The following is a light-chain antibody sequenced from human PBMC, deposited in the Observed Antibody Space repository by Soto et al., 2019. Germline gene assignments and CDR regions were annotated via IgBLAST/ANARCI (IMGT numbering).Light chain of an antibody. CDR1: QSVTSSP. V-gene: IGKV3-20*01. J-gene: IGKJ5*01. Sequence: EIVLTQFPGTLSLSPGERATLSCRASQSVTSSPLAWYQQKVGRAPRVLIYGASNRATGIPDRFSGSGSGTDFTLTITGLEPEDFAVYYCQQYGSSPRTFGQGTRLEIK. CDR3: QQYGSSPRT. CDR2: GAS.